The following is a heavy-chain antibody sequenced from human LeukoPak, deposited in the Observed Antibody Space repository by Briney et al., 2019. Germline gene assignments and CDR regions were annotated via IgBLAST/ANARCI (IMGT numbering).Heavy chain of an antibody. D-gene: IGHD5-18*01. CDR1: GFTVSSNY. Sequence: PGGSLRLSCAASGFTVSSNYMSWVRQAPGKGLEWVSVIYSGGSTYYADSVKGRFTISRDNSKNTLYLQMNSLRAEDTAVYYCARWRGQLCLLGPSYIENWGQGTLVTVSS. CDR2: IYSGGST. CDR3: ARWRGQLCLLGPSYIEN. V-gene: IGHV3-53*01. J-gene: IGHJ4*02.